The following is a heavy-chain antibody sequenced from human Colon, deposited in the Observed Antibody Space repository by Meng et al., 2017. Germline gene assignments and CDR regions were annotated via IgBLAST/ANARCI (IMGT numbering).Heavy chain of an antibody. Sequence: GQLQESGPGLVKPSETPSLTCAASGGSISRSDWWSWVRQPPGKGLEWIGETSHSGSTNYSPSLKSRVTISLDKSKNQLSLKLNSVTAADTAVYYCASSDYYRSDYWGQGTLVTVS. CDR2: TSHSGST. CDR3: ASSDYYRSDY. V-gene: IGHV4-4*02. CDR1: GGSISRSDW. D-gene: IGHD3-22*01. J-gene: IGHJ4*02.